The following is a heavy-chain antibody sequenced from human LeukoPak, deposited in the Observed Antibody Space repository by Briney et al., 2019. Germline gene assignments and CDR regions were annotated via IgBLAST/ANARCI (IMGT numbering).Heavy chain of an antibody. V-gene: IGHV3-23*01. J-gene: IGHJ4*02. D-gene: IGHD1-26*01. CDR3: VKVGSGSFDSFDY. CDR2: FTGSTGTT. Sequence: GESLILSCAASGFTFSSYAMSWVRQAPGKGLEWVSVFTGSTGTTYYAGSVKGRFTISRDNSKNTLYLQMNSLRAEDTAVYYCVKVGSGSFDSFDYWGQGTLVSVAS. CDR1: GFTFSSYA.